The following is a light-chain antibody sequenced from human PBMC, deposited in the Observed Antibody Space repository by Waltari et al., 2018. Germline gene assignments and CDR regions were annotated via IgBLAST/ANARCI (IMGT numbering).Light chain of an antibody. CDR1: QSVLFSTNNKNY. V-gene: IGKV4-1*01. Sequence: DIVMTQSPDSLAVSLGERATINCKSSQSVLFSTNNKNYLAWYQQKTGQPPKLLFYWASTRESGVPDRFSGSGSGTDFTHTISSLQAEDVAVYYCQQYRSTLWTFGQGTRVEIK. J-gene: IGKJ1*01. CDR3: QQYRSTLWT. CDR2: WAS.